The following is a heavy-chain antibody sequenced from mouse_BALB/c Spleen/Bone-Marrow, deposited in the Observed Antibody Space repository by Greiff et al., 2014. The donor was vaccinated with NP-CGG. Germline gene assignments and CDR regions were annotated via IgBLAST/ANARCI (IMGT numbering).Heavy chain of an antibody. D-gene: IGHD1-1*01. CDR3: ARYYYGSSYFDY. V-gene: IGHV14-3*02. Sequence: VQLKDSGAELVKPGASVKLSCTASGFNIKDTYMHWVKQRPEQGLEWIGRIDPANGNTKYDPKFQGKATITADTSSNTAYPQLSSLTSEDTAVYYCARYYYGSSYFDYWGQGTTLTVSS. J-gene: IGHJ2*01. CDR1: GFNIKDTY. CDR2: IDPANGNT.